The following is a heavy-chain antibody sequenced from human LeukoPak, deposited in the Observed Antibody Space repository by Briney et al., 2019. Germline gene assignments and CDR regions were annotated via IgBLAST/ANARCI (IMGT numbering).Heavy chain of an antibody. CDR3: AKVASPDYYDSSGYGYFDY. CDR2: ISWNSGSI. D-gene: IGHD3-22*01. Sequence: GRSLRLSCAASGFTFDDYAMHWVRQAPGKGLEWVSGISWNSGSIGYADSVKGRFTISRDNAKNSLYLQMNSLRAEDMALYYCAKVASPDYYDSSGYGYFDYWGQGTLLTVSS. CDR1: GFTFDDYA. V-gene: IGHV3-9*03. J-gene: IGHJ4*02.